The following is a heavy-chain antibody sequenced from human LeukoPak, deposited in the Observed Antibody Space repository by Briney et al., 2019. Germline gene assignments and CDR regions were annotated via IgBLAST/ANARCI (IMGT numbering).Heavy chain of an antibody. V-gene: IGHV1-69*04. CDR2: IIPILNIP. J-gene: IGHJ6*02. CDR1: GGTFDNSA. Sequence: GASVKVSCKASGGTFDNSAINWVRQAPGQGLEWMERIIPILNIPNYAQKLQGRVTIAADKSTSTAYMELSSLRSDDTAVYYCAREKMEVGYYGLDVWGQGTTVTVSS. CDR3: AREKMEVGYYGLDV. D-gene: IGHD1-1*01.